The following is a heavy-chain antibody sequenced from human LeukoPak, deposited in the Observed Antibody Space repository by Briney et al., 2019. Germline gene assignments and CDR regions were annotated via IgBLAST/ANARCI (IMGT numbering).Heavy chain of an antibody. V-gene: IGHV4-4*07. D-gene: IGHD6-6*01. CDR3: ARVEYSSSSCAFDI. Sequence: SETLSLTCTVSGGSISSYYWSWIRQPAGKGLEWIGRIYTSGSTNYNPSLKSRVTMSVDTSKNLFSLKLSSVTAADTAVYYCARVEYSSSSCAFDIWGQGTMVTVSS. CDR2: IYTSGST. CDR1: GGSISSYY. J-gene: IGHJ3*02.